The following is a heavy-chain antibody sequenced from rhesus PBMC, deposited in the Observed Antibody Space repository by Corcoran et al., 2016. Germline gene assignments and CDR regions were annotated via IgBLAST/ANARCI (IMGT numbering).Heavy chain of an antibody. V-gene: IGHV4-122*02. Sequence: QVQLQESGPGLVKPSETLSLTCAVSGGSISIGYYYWRWIRKPPGKGLEWFGYITYSGSTSYNPSLKSRVNISRDTAKNQFSLKLSSVTAADTAVYYCARGRGSSYVDYWGQGVLVTVSS. CDR3: ARGRGSSYVDY. CDR2: ITYSGST. CDR1: GGSISIGYYY. J-gene: IGHJ4*01. D-gene: IGHD4-29*01.